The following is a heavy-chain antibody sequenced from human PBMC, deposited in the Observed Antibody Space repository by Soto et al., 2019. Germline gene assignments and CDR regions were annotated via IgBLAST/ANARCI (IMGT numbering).Heavy chain of an antibody. CDR3: ARDGGCSGGSCYSRGWFDP. CDR2: IYYSGST. Sequence: PSETLSLTCTASGGSISSYYWSWIRQPPGKGLEWIGYIYYSGSTNYNPSLKSRVTISVDTSKNQFSLKLSSVTAADTAVYYCARDGGCSGGSCYSRGWFDPWGQGTLVTVSS. J-gene: IGHJ5*02. V-gene: IGHV4-59*01. D-gene: IGHD2-15*01. CDR1: GGSISSYY.